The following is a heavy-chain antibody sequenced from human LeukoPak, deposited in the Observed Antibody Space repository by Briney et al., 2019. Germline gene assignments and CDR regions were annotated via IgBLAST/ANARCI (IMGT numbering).Heavy chain of an antibody. J-gene: IGHJ5*02. D-gene: IGHD4-11*01. Sequence: ASVKVSCKASGGTFSSYAISWVRQAPGQGLEWMGRIIPNFGIANYAQKFQGRVTITADKSTSTAYMELSSLRSEDTAVYYCARSDYSNYQTVWFDPWGQGTLVTVSS. CDR3: ARSDYSNYQTVWFDP. CDR1: GGTFSSYA. V-gene: IGHV1-69*04. CDR2: IIPNFGIA.